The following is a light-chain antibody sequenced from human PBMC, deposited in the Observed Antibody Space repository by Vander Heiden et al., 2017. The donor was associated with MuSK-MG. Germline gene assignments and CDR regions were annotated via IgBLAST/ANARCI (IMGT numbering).Light chain of an antibody. CDR3: QQDYNYRT. CDR1: QSISSW. CDR2: KAS. Sequence: DIQMTQSPSTLSASVGDRVTISCRASQSISSWLAWYQQKPGEAPKLLIYKASRVESGVPLRFSGSGSGTEFTLTISSLQPEDFANYYCQQDYNYRTFGQGTKVDI. V-gene: IGKV1-5*03. J-gene: IGKJ2*02.